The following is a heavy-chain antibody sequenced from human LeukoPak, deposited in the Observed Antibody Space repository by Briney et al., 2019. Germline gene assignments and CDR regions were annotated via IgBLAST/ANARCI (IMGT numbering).Heavy chain of an antibody. V-gene: IGHV4-61*01. CDR3: ARTVATLHYLFDY. J-gene: IGHJ4*02. CDR2: IYYSGST. CDR1: GGSVGSGSYY. D-gene: IGHD5-12*01. Sequence: SETLSLTCTVSGGSVGSGSYYWSWIRQPPGKGLEWIGYIYYSGSTNYNPSLKSRVTISVDTSKNQFSLKLSSVTAADTAVYYCARTVATLHYLFDYWGQGTLVTVSS.